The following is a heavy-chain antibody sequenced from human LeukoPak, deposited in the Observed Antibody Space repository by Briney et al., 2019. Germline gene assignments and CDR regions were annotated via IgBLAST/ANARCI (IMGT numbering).Heavy chain of an antibody. CDR1: GFTFSNYA. V-gene: IGHV3-23*01. J-gene: IGHJ4*02. CDR2: ISGSDGGT. Sequence: GGSLRLSCAASGFTFSNYAMSWVRQAPGKGLEWVSTISGSDGGTYYADSVKGRFTISRDNSKNTLYLQMNSLRAEDTAVYYCARGWYNFDYWGQGTRVTVSS. D-gene: IGHD6-19*01. CDR3: ARGWYNFDY.